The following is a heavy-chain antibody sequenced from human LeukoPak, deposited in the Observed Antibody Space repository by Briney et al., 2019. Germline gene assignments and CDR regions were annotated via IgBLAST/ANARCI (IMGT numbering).Heavy chain of an antibody. J-gene: IGHJ4*02. CDR1: GFTFSSYG. CDR2: ISYDVGKK. V-gene: IGHV3-30*03. Sequence: PGGFLRLSCAASGFTFSSYGMHWVRQAPGKGLEWVAVISYDVGKKYYADSVKGRFTISRDNSKNTLYLQMNSLRAKDTAVYYCARVKNHRGIAVAGSDYWGQGTLVTVSP. D-gene: IGHD6-13*01. CDR3: ARVKNHRGIAVAGSDY.